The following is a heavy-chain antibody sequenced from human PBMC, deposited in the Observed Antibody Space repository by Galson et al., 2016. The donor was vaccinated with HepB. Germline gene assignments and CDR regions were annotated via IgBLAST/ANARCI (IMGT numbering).Heavy chain of an antibody. CDR2: INPSGDST. CDR3: ASNDYGDYNFSFDI. V-gene: IGHV1-46*01. CDR1: GYIFTSYY. D-gene: IGHD4-17*01. J-gene: IGHJ3*02. Sequence: SVKVSCKASGYIFTSYYMHWVRQAPGQGLEWMGIINPSGDSTRYAQKFQGRVTMTRDTSTSTVYMDLSSLRSEDTAVYYCASNDYGDYNFSFDIWGQGTMVTVSS.